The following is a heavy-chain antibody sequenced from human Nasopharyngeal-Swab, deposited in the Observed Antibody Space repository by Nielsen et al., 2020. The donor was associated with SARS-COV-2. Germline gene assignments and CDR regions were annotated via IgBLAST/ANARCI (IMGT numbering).Heavy chain of an antibody. V-gene: IGHV3-69-1*01. Sequence: VRQMLGKGLEWVSSISSSSYIYYADSVKGRFTISRDNAKNSLYLQMNSLRAEDTAVYYCARVRAVAVYFDYWGQGTLVTVSS. J-gene: IGHJ4*02. CDR3: ARVRAVAVYFDY. CDR2: ISSSSYI. D-gene: IGHD6-19*01.